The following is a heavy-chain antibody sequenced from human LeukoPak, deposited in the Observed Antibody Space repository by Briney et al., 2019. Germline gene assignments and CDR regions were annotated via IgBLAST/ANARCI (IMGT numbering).Heavy chain of an antibody. Sequence: PSETLSLTCTVSGGSISSINYYWGWIRQPPGKGLEWIGEIYHSGSTNYNPSLKSRVTISVDKSKNQFSLKLSSVTAADTAVYYCARDQDGLAGEGFDYWGQGTLVTVSS. CDR1: GGSISSINYY. J-gene: IGHJ4*02. CDR2: IYHSGST. D-gene: IGHD6-19*01. CDR3: ARDQDGLAGEGFDY. V-gene: IGHV4-39*07.